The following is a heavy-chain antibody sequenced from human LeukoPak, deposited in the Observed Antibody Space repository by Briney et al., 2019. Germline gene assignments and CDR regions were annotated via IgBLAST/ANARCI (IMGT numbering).Heavy chain of an antibody. D-gene: IGHD6-6*01. Sequence: PSETLSLTCAVYGGSFSGYYWSWIRQPPGKGLEWIREINHSGSTNYNPSLKSRVTISVDTSKNQFSLKLSSVTAADTAVYYCARGPGEEVAARLGYYYMDVWGKGTTVTVSS. CDR1: GGSFSGYY. CDR3: ARGPGEEVAARLGYYYMDV. V-gene: IGHV4-34*01. CDR2: INHSGST. J-gene: IGHJ6*03.